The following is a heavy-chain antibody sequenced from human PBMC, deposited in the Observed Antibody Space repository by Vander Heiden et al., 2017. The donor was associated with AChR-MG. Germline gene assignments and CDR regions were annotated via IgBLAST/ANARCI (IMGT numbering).Heavy chain of an antibody. D-gene: IGHD4-17*01. CDR1: GFTFSSYA. CDR2: ISGSGGST. CDR3: ANLIQPSDRYTVTRDD. J-gene: IGHJ4*02. Sequence: EVQLLESGGGLVQPGGSLRLSCAASGFTFSSYAMSWVRQAPGKGLEWVSAISGSGGSTYYADSVKGRFTISRDNSKNTLYLQMNSLRAEDTAVYYCANLIQPSDRYTVTRDDWGQGTLVTVSS. V-gene: IGHV3-23*01.